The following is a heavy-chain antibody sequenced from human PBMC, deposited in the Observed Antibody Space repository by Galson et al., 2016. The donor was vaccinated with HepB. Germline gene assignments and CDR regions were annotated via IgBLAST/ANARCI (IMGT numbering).Heavy chain of an antibody. J-gene: IGHJ4*02. D-gene: IGHD3-3*01. CDR3: AKDRRGYYHEH. V-gene: IGHV3-30*18. CDR2: IAYDGRYK. Sequence: SLRLSCAASGFSFSNFAMHWVRQAPGKGLEWVSIIAYDGRYKYYSDSVKGRFTISRDDSRNTLYLQMNSLRTEDTGVYFCAKDRRGYYHEHWGQGTLVTVAS. CDR1: GFSFSNFA.